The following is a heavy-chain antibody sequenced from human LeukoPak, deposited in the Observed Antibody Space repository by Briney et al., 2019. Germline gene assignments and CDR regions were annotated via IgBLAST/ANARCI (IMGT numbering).Heavy chain of an antibody. V-gene: IGHV3-30*18. J-gene: IGHJ4*02. CDR2: ISYDGSDK. CDR3: AKGEANYYDTLGYDY. D-gene: IGHD3-22*01. CDR1: GFIFNSYV. Sequence: GGSLRLSCAASGFIFNSYVMHWVRQAPGKGLEWVAVISYDGSDKDYIDSVKDRFTISRDNSKNTLYLQMNSLRAEDTAVYYCAKGEANYYDTLGYDYWGQGTLVTVSS.